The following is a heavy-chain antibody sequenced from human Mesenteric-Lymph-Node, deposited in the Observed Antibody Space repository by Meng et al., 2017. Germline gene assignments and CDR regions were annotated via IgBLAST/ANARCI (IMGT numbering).Heavy chain of an antibody. J-gene: IGHJ4*02. CDR1: GGSISSGGYY. Sequence: SCTVSGGSISSGGYYWSWIRQRPGKGLEWIGYIYYSVNTYYNPSLKNLVSMSVDTSKNQFSLELSSVTAADTAVYYCARVNTYGDYAIDYWGQGTLVTVSS. CDR3: ARVNTYGDYAIDY. V-gene: IGHV4-31*01. CDR2: IYYSVNT. D-gene: IGHD4-17*01.